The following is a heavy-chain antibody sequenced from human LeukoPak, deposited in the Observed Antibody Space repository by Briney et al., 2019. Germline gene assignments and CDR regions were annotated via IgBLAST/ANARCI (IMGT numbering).Heavy chain of an antibody. CDR2: ISWNGDSI. CDR3: AKVVVGATSWYFDL. V-gene: IGHV3-9*01. J-gene: IGHJ2*01. Sequence: GGSLRLSCAASGFTFDDYPMHWVRQAPGKGLEWVSGISWNGDSIGYADSVKGRFTISRENAKNSLYLQLNRVRPEDTALYFCAKVVVGATSWYFDLWGRGTLVTVSS. CDR1: GFTFDDYP. D-gene: IGHD1-26*01.